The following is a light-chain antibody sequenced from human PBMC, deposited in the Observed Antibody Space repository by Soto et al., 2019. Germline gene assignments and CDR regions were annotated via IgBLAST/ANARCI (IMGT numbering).Light chain of an antibody. CDR1: SSDIGGYNY. Sequence: QSVLTQPASVSGSPGQSITISCTGISSDIGGYNYVSWYQQHPGKAPKVIIYDVSDRPSGVSNRFSGSKSGNTASLTISGLQAEDEAEYYCSSYTTSSTIFGGGTKLTVL. J-gene: IGLJ2*01. V-gene: IGLV2-14*01. CDR3: SSYTTSSTI. CDR2: DVS.